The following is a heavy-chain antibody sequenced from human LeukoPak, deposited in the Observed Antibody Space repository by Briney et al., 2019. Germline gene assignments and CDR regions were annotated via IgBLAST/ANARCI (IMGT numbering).Heavy chain of an antibody. V-gene: IGHV1-69*05. D-gene: IGHD3-3*01. CDR1: GGTFSSYA. CDR3: ASQTSTTTDYDFWSGYYTNWFDP. CDR2: IIPIFGTA. Sequence: SVKVSCKASGGTFSSYAIIWVRQAPGQGLEWMGGIIPIFGTANYAQKFQGRVTITTDESTSTAYMELSCLRSVDTAVYYCASQTSTTTDYDFWSGYYTNWFDPWGQGTLVTVSS. J-gene: IGHJ5*02.